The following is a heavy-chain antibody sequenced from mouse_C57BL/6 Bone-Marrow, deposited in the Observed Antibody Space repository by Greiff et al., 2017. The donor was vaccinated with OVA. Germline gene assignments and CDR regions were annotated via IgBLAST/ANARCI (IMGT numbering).Heavy chain of an antibody. CDR3: ARVYYYGSSLFAY. Sequence: QVQLQQSGAELAKPGASVKLSCKASGYTFTSYWMHWVKQRPGQGLEWIGYINPSSGYTKYNQKFKDKATLTADKSSRTAYMQLSSLTYEDSAVYYCARVYYYGSSLFAYWGQGTLVTVSA. D-gene: IGHD1-1*01. CDR1: GYTFTSYW. J-gene: IGHJ3*01. V-gene: IGHV1-7*01. CDR2: INPSSGYT.